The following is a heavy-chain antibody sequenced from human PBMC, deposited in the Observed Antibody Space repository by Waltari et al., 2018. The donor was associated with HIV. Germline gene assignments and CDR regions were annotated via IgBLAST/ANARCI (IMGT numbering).Heavy chain of an antibody. Sequence: VHLVQSGTELKTPCATVKTSCRSSGSPFTGYYIHWEQEAPGTGLEWMGLSDPGDGETVYAEKVQDRLTISADTTADTVYMELTGVTSDDTALYFCASLAAAVYFDAWGQGTLLTVSS. V-gene: IGHV1-69-2*01. CDR1: GSPFTGYY. CDR3: ASLAAAVYFDA. CDR2: SDPGDGET. D-gene: IGHD6-13*01. J-gene: IGHJ4*02.